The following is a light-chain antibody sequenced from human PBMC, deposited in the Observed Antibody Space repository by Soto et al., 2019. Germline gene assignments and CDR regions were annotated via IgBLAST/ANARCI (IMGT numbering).Light chain of an antibody. J-gene: IGKJ2*01. CDR3: QQYYTDPRYT. V-gene: IGKV4-1*01. CDR2: WAS. Sequence: DFVMTQSPDSLALSLGERATFNCKSSQSGLYSSNKKNYIAWYQKKAGQPPKLLIYWASTRNSGVPDRFSGSGSGTDFNLTISSLQAEDVAVHYAQQYYTDPRYTFGRGTKLEI. CDR1: QSGLYSSNKKNY.